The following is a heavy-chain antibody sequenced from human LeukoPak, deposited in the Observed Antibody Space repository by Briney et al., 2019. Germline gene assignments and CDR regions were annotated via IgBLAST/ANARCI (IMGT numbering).Heavy chain of an antibody. V-gene: IGHV3-48*01. CDR3: ARGTYSSGWLEFSDFDF. D-gene: IGHD6-19*01. CDR1: GFTFTYYH. Sequence: PGGSLRLSCAASGFTFTYYHMHWVRQAPGKGLEWVSYINSRSTTLYYADSVKGRFTISRDNAMNPLYLEINSLRAEDTAVYYCARGTYSSGWLEFSDFDFWGQGILVTVSS. CDR2: INSRSTTL. J-gene: IGHJ4*02.